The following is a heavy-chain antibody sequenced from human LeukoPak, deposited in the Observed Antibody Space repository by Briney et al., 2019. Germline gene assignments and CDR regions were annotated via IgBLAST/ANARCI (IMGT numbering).Heavy chain of an antibody. J-gene: IGHJ4*02. V-gene: IGHV1-8*01. CDR3: ARGLTQRIAVAGY. CDR2: MNPNSGNT. CDR1: GYTFTSYD. D-gene: IGHD6-19*01. Sequence: GASVKVSCKASGYTFTSYDINWVRQATGQGLEWMGWMNPNSGNTGYAQKFQGRVTMTRNTSISTAYMELSSLRSEDTAVCYCARGLTQRIAVAGYWGQGTLVTVSS.